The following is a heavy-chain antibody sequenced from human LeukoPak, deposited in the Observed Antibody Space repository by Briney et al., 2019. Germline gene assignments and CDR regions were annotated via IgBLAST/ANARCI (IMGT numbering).Heavy chain of an antibody. V-gene: IGHV3-21*01. CDR2: ISSSSSYI. CDR3: ARAEVPGYYMDV. D-gene: IGHD2-2*01. Sequence: PGGSLRLSCAASGFTFSSYSMNWVRQAPGKGLEWVSSISSSSSYIYYADSVKGRFTISRDNAKNSLYLQMNGLRAEDTAVYYCARAEVPGYYMDVWGKGTTVTVSS. J-gene: IGHJ6*03. CDR1: GFTFSSYS.